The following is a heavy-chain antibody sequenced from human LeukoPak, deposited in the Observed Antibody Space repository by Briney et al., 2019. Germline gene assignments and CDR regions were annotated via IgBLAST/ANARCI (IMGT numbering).Heavy chain of an antibody. Sequence: SGTLSLTCTVSGASISSGDYLWSWIRQPPGKGLEWIGSIYYSGSTYYNPSLKSRVTISVDTSKNQFSLKLSSVTAADTAVYYCARPTGEGSSTSSNWFDPWGQGTLVTVSS. V-gene: IGHV4-39*01. D-gene: IGHD2-2*01. CDR1: GASISSGDYL. CDR3: ARPTGEGSSTSSNWFDP. CDR2: IYYSGST. J-gene: IGHJ5*02.